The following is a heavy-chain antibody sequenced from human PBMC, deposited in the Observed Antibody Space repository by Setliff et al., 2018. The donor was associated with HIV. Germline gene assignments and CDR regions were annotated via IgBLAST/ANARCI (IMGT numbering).Heavy chain of an antibody. CDR3: AKTVAXXPXAFDI. D-gene: IGHD6-19*01. CDR2: IYHSGST. CDR1: GYSISSGYY. Sequence: LSLTCTVSGYSISSGYYWGWIRQPPGKGLEWIGSIYHSGSTYYNPSLKSRVTISADTSKNQFSLKLSPVTAADTAVYYCAKTVAXXPXAFDIRWQGAMV. J-gene: IGHJ3*02. V-gene: IGHV4-38-2*02.